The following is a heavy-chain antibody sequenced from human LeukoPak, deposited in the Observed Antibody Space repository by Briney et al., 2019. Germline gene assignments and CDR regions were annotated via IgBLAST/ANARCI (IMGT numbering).Heavy chain of an antibody. V-gene: IGHV4-31*03. CDR2: IYYSGST. Sequence: SSETLSLTCTVSGGSISSGGYYWSWIRQHPGKGLEWIGYIYYSGSTYYNPSLKSRVTISVDTSKNQFSLKLSSVTAADTAVYYCARYSGSYYALYWGQGTLVTVSS. CDR3: ARYSGSYYALY. J-gene: IGHJ4*02. D-gene: IGHD1-26*01. CDR1: GGSISSGGYY.